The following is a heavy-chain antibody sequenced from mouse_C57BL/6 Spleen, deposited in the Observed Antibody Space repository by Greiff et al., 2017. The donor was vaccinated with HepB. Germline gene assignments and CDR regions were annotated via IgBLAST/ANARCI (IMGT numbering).Heavy chain of an antibody. CDR2: IYPGDGDT. J-gene: IGHJ4*01. CDR3: ARSDYRYAMDY. V-gene: IGHV1-80*01. D-gene: IGHD5-5*01. CDR1: GYAFSSYW. Sequence: QVQLQQSGAELVKPGASVKISCKASGYAFSSYWMNWVKQRPGKGLEWIGQIYPGDGDTNYNGKFKGKATLTADKSSSTAYMQLSSLTSEDSAVYFCARSDYRYAMDYWGQGTSVTVSS.